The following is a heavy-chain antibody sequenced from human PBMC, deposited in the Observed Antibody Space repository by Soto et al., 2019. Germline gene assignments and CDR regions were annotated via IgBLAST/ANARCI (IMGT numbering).Heavy chain of an antibody. D-gene: IGHD5-18*01. CDR3: ARDRLMATAGTARHYFGLDV. CDR1: GGSIRRGGYY. V-gene: IGHV4-31*03. Sequence: SETLSLTCTVSGGSIRRGGYYWSWVRQNPRKGLEWIGNIYYSGNTYYNPSLKSRLTISVDTSKNQFSLNLSSVTAADTAVYYCARDRLMATAGTARHYFGLDVWGQGTTVT. CDR2: IYYSGNT. J-gene: IGHJ6*02.